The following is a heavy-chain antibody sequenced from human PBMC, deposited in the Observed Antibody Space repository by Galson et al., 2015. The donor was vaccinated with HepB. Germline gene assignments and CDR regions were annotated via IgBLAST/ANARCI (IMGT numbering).Heavy chain of an antibody. CDR1: GGSINSSSYY. CDR2: IHYSGST. D-gene: IGHD5-18*01. J-gene: IGHJ6*02. Sequence: SETLSLTCTVSGGSINSSSYYWGWIRQPPGKGLEWIGNIHYSGSTYYNPSLKSRVTISVDTSKNQFSLKLSSVTAADTAVYYCARAHFEIHLWPYYSHGMDVWGQGTTVTVSS. CDR3: ARAHFEIHLWPYYSHGMDV. V-gene: IGHV4-39*07.